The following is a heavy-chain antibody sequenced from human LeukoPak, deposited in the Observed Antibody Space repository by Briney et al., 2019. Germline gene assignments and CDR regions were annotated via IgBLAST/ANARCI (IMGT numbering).Heavy chain of an antibody. CDR2: FDPEDGET. J-gene: IGHJ4*02. V-gene: IGHV1-24*01. CDR1: GYTLTELS. D-gene: IGHD3-10*01. Sequence: PQASVKVSCKVSGYTLTELSMHWVRQAPGRGLEWMGGFDPEDGETIYAQKFQGRVTMTEDTSTDTAYMELSSLRSEDTAVYYCATGPVGSGSYSYYFDYWGQGTLVTVSS. CDR3: ATGPVGSGSYSYYFDY.